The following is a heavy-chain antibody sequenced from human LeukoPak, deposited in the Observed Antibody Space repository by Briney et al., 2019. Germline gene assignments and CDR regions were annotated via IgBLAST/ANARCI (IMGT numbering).Heavy chain of an antibody. CDR2: ISGSGDST. CDR1: GFTFRSYA. J-gene: IGHJ6*04. D-gene: IGHD3-10*02. V-gene: IGHV3-23*01. Sequence: GGSLRLSCAASGFTFRSYAMSWVRQAPGKGLEWVSVISGSGDSTYYADSVKGRFTISRDNAKNSLYLQMNSLRAEDTAVYYCAELGITMIGGVWGKGTTVTISS. CDR3: AELGITMIGGV.